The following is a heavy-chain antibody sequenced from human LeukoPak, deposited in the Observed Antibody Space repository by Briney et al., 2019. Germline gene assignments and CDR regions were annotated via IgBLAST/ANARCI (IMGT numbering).Heavy chain of an antibody. CDR3: ARVSVDIVATPEYYFDY. D-gene: IGHD5-12*01. V-gene: IGHV3-21*01. Sequence: GALRLSCAASGFTFSSYSMNWVRQAPGKGLEWVSSISSSSSYIYYADSVKGRFTISRDNAKNSLYLQMNSLRAEDTAVYYCARVSVDIVATPEYYFDYWGQGTLVTVSS. J-gene: IGHJ4*02. CDR1: GFTFSSYS. CDR2: ISSSSSYI.